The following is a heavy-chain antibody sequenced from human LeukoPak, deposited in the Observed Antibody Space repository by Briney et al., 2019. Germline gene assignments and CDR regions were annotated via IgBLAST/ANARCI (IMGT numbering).Heavy chain of an antibody. Sequence: ASLKVSCKASGYTFTRYYMLCVPQAPADGLEWMEWINSKSGGTNYAQKSQSRPTTTRDTSIRTAYMELSRLRSDATAVYYSARDKYCSGTSGYTEYWGQGTLVTVSS. J-gene: IGHJ4*02. CDR1: GYTFTRYY. CDR2: INSKSGGT. CDR3: ARDKYCSGTSGYTEY. D-gene: IGHD2-2*02. V-gene: IGHV1-2*02.